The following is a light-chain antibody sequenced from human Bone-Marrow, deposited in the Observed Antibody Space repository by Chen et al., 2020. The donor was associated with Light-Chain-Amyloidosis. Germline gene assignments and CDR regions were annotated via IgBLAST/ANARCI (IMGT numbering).Light chain of an antibody. CDR1: SGSIATNY. Sequence: NFMLTQPHSVSESPGKTVIISCTRSSGSIATNYVQWYQQRPGSSPTTVIYEDDQRPSGVPDRFSGSIDRSSNSASLTISGLKTEDEADYYGQSYQGSNQGVFGGGTKLTVL. CDR2: EDD. V-gene: IGLV6-57*01. J-gene: IGLJ3*02. CDR3: QSYQGSNQGV.